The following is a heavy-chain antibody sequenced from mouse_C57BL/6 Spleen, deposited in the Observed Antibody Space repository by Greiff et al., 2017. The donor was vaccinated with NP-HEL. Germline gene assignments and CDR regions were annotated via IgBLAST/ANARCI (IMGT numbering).Heavy chain of an antibody. D-gene: IGHD1-1*02. J-gene: IGHJ4*01. V-gene: IGHV1-85*01. CDR2: IYPRDGST. CDR1: GYTFTSYD. CDR3: AKEDYGHYYAMDY. Sequence: LVESGPELVKPGASVKLSCKASGYTFTSYDINWVKQRPGQGLEWIGWIYPRDGSTKYNEKFKGKATLTVDTSSSTAYMELHSLTSEDSAVYFCAKEDYGHYYAMDYWGQGTSVTVSS.